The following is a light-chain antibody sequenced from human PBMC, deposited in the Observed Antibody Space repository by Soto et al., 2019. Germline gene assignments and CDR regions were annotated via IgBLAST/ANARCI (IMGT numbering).Light chain of an antibody. CDR1: SSNIGSNY. V-gene: IGLV2-11*01. J-gene: IGLJ2*01. Sequence: QSVLTQPPSASGTPGQRVTISCSGSSSNIGSNYVFWYQQDPGKAPKLMIYDVSKRPSGVPDRFSGSKSGNTASLTISGLQAEDEADYYCCSYAGSSLIFGGGTKLTVL. CDR2: DVS. CDR3: CSYAGSSLI.